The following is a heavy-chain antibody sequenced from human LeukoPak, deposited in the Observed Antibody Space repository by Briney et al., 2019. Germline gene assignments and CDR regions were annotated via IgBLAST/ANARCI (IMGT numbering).Heavy chain of an antibody. CDR1: GGSISSYY. Sequence: SETLSLICTVSGGSISSYYWSWIRQPPGKGLEWIGYIYYSGSTNYNPSLKSRVTISVDTSKNQFSLKLSSVTAADTAVYYCARGLWFGELAFDIWGQGTMVTVSS. CDR2: IYYSGST. J-gene: IGHJ3*02. CDR3: ARGLWFGELAFDI. D-gene: IGHD3-10*01. V-gene: IGHV4-59*01.